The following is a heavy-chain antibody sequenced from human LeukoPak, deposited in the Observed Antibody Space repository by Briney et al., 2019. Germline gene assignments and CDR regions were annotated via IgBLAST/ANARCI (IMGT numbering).Heavy chain of an antibody. D-gene: IGHD3-16*02. CDR1: GGTFSSYA. CDR2: INPNSGGT. J-gene: IGHJ4*02. CDR3: ARGGITSGGVIVVFDY. V-gene: IGHV1-2*02. Sequence: GASVKVSCRASGGTFSSYAISWVRQAPGQGLEWMGWINPNSGGTNYAQKFHGRVTMTRDTSISTAYMELSRLRSDDTAVYYCARGGITSGGVIVVFDYWGQGTLVTVSS.